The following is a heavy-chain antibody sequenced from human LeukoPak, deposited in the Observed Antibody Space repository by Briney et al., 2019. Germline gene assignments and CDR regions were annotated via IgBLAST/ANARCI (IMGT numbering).Heavy chain of an antibody. CDR2: ISASGIAT. Sequence: PGGSLRLSCAASGFTFSSYGMSWVRQAPGKGLQWVSGISASGIATNSADSVKGRFTISRDDSRNTLYLQMKSLRAEDTAVYFCARDHGDYSGKDYWGQGTLVTVSS. D-gene: IGHD4-17*01. V-gene: IGHV3-23*01. J-gene: IGHJ4*02. CDR1: GFTFSSYG. CDR3: ARDHGDYSGKDY.